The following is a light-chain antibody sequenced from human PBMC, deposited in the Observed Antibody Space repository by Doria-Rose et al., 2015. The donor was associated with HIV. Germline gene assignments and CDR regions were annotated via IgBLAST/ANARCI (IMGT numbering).Light chain of an antibody. CDR1: QSLLYTSKNY. J-gene: IGKJ3*01. CDR2: WAS. V-gene: IGKV4-1*01. CDR3: QQYYDTPS. Sequence: DIQMTQSPESLGMSLGERATLNRKSNQSLLYTSKNYLAWYQQKPGQPPNLLIYWASTRQSGVPARFSGSGSGTDFTLTISSLEAEDVSVYYCQQYYDTPSFGPGTTVDIK.